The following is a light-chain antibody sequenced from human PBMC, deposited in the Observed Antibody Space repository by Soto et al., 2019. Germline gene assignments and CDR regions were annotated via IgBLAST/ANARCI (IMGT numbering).Light chain of an antibody. CDR2: DVS. V-gene: IGLV2-14*01. CDR3: SSKRYSSTSRVI. Sequence: QSALTQPASVSGSPGQSITISCTGTSSDVGGYNYVSWYQQHPGKAPKLMIYDVSNRPSGVSNRFSGSKSGNTASLTISGLQAEDEADYYCSSKRYSSTSRVIFGGGTKLTVL. CDR1: SSDVGGYNY. J-gene: IGLJ2*01.